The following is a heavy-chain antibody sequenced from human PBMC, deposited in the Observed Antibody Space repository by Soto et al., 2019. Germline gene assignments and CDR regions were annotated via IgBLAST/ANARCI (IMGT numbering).Heavy chain of an antibody. J-gene: IGHJ3*02. V-gene: IGHV3-33*01. D-gene: IGHD3-16*01. CDR3: AREGLWGWRQLNDAFDI. Sequence: QVQLVESGGGVVQPGRSLILSCAASGFTFSSYGMHWVRQAPGKGPERGAVIWYDGSNKYYADYVKGRLTISRDNSKNTLYLQMNSLRAEDTAGYYCAREGLWGWRQLNDAFDIWGQGTMVTVSS. CDR2: IWYDGSNK. CDR1: GFTFSSYG.